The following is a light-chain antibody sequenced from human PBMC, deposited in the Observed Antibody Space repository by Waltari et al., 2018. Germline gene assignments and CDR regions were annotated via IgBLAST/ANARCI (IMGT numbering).Light chain of an antibody. CDR2: GAS. CDR3: QQYGSSPLT. V-gene: IGKV3D-15*02. CDR1: QSISSN. J-gene: IGKJ4*01. Sequence: EIVMTQSPVTLSVSPGERATLSCRASQSISSNLAWYQQKPGQSPRLLIHGASTRATGIPARFSGSGSGTDFTLTISSLQSEDFAVYYCQQYGSSPLTFGGGTKVEIK.